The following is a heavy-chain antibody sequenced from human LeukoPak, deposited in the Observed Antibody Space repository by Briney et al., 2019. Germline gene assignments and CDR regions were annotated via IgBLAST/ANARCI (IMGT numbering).Heavy chain of an antibody. Sequence: SGKVCCKAAGGAFTIDATAWVRHAPGQGLEWMGRRIPTLDVVTYSQKFPGRVTITADKSTRTAYMELSSLRSEDPAVYYCARDRPNQRSPQRIAAAGTRSEPFDYWGQGTLVTVSS. V-gene: IGHV1-69*04. CDR2: RIPTLDVV. CDR1: GGAFTIDA. D-gene: IGHD6-13*01. CDR3: ARDRPNQRSPQRIAAAGTRSEPFDY. J-gene: IGHJ4*02.